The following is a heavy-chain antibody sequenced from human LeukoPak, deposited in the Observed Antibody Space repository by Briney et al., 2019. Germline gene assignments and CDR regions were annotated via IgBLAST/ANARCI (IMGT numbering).Heavy chain of an antibody. Sequence: GGSLRLSCAASGFSFSNYGMHWGRQAPGKGLEWVAVIWSDGSNEFYADSVKGRFTTSRDNSKNTLYLQMNSLRAEDTAVYYCAKGGDTSTWTFDHWGQGTLVTVSS. J-gene: IGHJ4*02. V-gene: IGHV3-33*06. D-gene: IGHD6-13*01. CDR2: IWSDGSNE. CDR1: GFSFSNYG. CDR3: AKGGDTSTWTFDH.